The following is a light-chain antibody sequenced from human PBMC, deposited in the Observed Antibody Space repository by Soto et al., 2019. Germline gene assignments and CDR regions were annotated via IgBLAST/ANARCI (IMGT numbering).Light chain of an antibody. CDR3: QQGNSFPLT. Sequence: EIQMTQSPSSVSASVGDRVTITCRASQGISSWLVWYQQKPGKAPKLLIYAEYSLQSGVSSRFSGSGSGTDFTLTISSLQPEDFATYYCQQGNSFPLTFGGGTKVEIK. CDR1: QGISSW. CDR2: AEY. V-gene: IGKV1-12*01. J-gene: IGKJ4*01.